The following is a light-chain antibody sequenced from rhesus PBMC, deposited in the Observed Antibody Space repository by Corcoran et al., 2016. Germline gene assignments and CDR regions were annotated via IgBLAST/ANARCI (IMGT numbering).Light chain of an antibody. V-gene: IGKV1-22*01. Sequence: DIQMTQSPSSLSASVGDKVTITCRASQGISSWLAWYQQKPGKAPNLLIYKAFILQNGVPARFTGSGSGTDFTLTSSSLQPEDFATYYCLQYSSGPRTFGQGTKVEVK. J-gene: IGKJ1*01. CDR2: KAF. CDR3: LQYSSGPRT. CDR1: QGISSW.